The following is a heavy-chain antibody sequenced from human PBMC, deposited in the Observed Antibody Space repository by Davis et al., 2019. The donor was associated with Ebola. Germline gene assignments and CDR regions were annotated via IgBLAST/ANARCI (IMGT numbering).Heavy chain of an antibody. Sequence: AASVKVSCKASGYTFISYGITWVRQAPGQGLEWMGWISAYNGNTNYAQKLQGRVTMTTDTSTSTAYMELRSLSSDDTAVYYCARERRDILTGYYKDTWFDPWGQGTLVTVSS. CDR3: ARERRDILTGYYKDTWFDP. V-gene: IGHV1-18*01. CDR1: GYTFISYG. CDR2: ISAYNGNT. D-gene: IGHD3-9*01. J-gene: IGHJ5*02.